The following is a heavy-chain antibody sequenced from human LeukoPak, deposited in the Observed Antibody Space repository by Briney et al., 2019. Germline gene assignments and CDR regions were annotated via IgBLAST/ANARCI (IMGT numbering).Heavy chain of an antibody. CDR1: GGSFSGYY. V-gene: IGHV4-34*01. Sequence: SETLSLTCAVYGGSFSGYYWSWVRQPPGKGLEWIGEINHSGSTTYHPSLKSRVTISVATSKNQFSLKLSSVDAADTVVYYCARVGTDGYNSWGQGTLVTVSS. D-gene: IGHD5-24*01. CDR2: INHSGST. CDR3: ARVGTDGYNS. J-gene: IGHJ4*02.